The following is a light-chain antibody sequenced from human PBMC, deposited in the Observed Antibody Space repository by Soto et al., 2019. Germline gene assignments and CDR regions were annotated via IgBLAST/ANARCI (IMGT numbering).Light chain of an antibody. J-gene: IGKJ3*01. CDR1: QTVRNNY. CDR3: QQYYSSPFT. Sequence: ELVLTQSPCTLSLSPGERATLSCRASQTVRNNYLAWYQKKPGKAPKLLIYAASSRATGIPDRFSGSGSGTDFTLTISRLEPEDCAVYYCQQYYSSPFTFGPGTKVDIK. V-gene: IGKV3-20*01. CDR2: AAS.